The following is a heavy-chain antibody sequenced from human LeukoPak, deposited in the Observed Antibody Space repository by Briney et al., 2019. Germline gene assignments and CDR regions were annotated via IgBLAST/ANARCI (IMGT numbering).Heavy chain of an antibody. V-gene: IGHV3-7*01. Sequence: GGSLRLSCAASGFTFSSYWMSWVRQAPGKGLEWVANIKQDGSEKYYVDSVKGRFTISRDNAKNSLYLQMNSLRAEDTAVYYCAKEGSRGSGSFPVNCFMDVWGKGTTVTISS. CDR3: AKEGSRGSGSFPVNCFMDV. D-gene: IGHD3-10*01. CDR1: GFTFSSYW. CDR2: IKQDGSEK. J-gene: IGHJ6*04.